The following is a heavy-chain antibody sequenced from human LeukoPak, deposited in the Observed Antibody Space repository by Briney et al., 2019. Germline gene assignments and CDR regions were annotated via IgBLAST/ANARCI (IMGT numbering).Heavy chain of an antibody. CDR1: GFTFSSYG. D-gene: IGHD1-14*01. V-gene: IGHV3-30*02. J-gene: IGHJ4*02. CDR2: IWYDGSNK. Sequence: GGSLRLSCAAPGFTFSSYGMHWVRQAPGKGLEWVAVIWYDGSNKYYADSVKGRFTISRDNSKNTLYLQMNSLRAEDTAVYYCANLSPRYPGPVGYWGQGTLVTVSS. CDR3: ANLSPRYPGPVGY.